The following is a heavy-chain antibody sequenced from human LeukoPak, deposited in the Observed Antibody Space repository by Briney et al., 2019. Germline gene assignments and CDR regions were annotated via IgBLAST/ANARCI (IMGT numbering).Heavy chain of an antibody. CDR1: GFTFNNYW. CDR2: INSDGSST. D-gene: IGHD3-10*01. J-gene: IGHJ4*02. Sequence: PGGSLRLSCAASGFTFNNYWMHWVRQAPGKGLVWVSRINSDGSSTTYADSVKGRFTISRDNAKNTLYLQMNSLRAEDTAVYYCARGRSMVRGAQYFDYWGQGTLVTVSS. V-gene: IGHV3-74*01. CDR3: ARGRSMVRGAQYFDY.